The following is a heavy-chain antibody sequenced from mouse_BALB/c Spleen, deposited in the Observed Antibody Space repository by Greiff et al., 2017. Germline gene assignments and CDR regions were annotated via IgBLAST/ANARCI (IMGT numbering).Heavy chain of an antibody. D-gene: IGHD2-14*01. CDR1: GFTFSSYA. V-gene: IGHV5-6-5*01. Sequence: EVQVVESGGGLVKPGGSLKLSCAASGFTFSSYAMSWVRQTPEKRLEWVASISSGGSTYYPDSVKGRFTISSDNARNILYLQMSSLRSEDTAMYYCARAYYRYDEFAYWGQGTLVTVSA. CDR2: ISSGGST. J-gene: IGHJ3*01. CDR3: ARAYYRYDEFAY.